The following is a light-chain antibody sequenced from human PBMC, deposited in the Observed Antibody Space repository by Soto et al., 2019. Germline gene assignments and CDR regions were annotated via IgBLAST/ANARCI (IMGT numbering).Light chain of an antibody. J-gene: IGKJ3*01. CDR3: QQYNDWPLN. Sequence: EIVMTQSPATLSVSPGERATLSCRASQSVSNNVARYQQKPGQPPSLLIYDTSARATGIPGRFSGSGSGTEFTLTISSLQSEDFAVYYCQQYNDWPLNFGPGTKVDI. CDR2: DTS. V-gene: IGKV3-15*01. CDR1: QSVSNN.